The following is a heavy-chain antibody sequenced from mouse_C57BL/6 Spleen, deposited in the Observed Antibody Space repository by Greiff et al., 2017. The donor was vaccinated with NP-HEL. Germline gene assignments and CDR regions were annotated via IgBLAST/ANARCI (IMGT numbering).Heavy chain of an antibody. CDR1: GYTFTDYY. CDR3: ARRAAQATGAMDY. Sequence: VQLQQSGPELVKPGASVKISCKASGYTFTDYYMNWVKQSHGKSLEWIGDINPNNGGTSYNQKFKGKATLTVDKSSSTAYMELRSLTSEDSAVYYCARRAAQATGAMDYWGQGTSGTVSS. CDR2: INPNNGGT. D-gene: IGHD3-2*02. V-gene: IGHV1-26*01. J-gene: IGHJ4*01.